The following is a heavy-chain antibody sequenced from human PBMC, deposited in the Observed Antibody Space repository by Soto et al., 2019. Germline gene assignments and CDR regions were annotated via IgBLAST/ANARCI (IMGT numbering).Heavy chain of an antibody. CDR1: GYTFTSYN. V-gene: IGHV1-46*04. J-gene: IGHJ4*02. D-gene: IGHD3-10*01. CDR2: VYPSGDGT. CDR3: ARPEGYVSGSYYFDS. Sequence: QVQLVQSGAEVKKPGASVKLSCKTSGYTFTSYNIHWVRQAPGQGLEWMGIVYPSGDGTTYAQKLQGIVTITRDRYTSTVYMELSRRRAEAAAEYYWARPEGYVSGSYYFDSWGQGTLVTVSS.